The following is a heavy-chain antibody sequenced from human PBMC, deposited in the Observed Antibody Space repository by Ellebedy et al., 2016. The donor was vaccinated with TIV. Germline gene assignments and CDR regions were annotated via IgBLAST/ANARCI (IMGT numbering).Heavy chain of an antibody. CDR2: IQQDGREK. V-gene: IGHV3-7*01. J-gene: IGHJ4*02. CDR1: GFSLSNYW. Sequence: PGGSLRLSCPASGFSLSNYWMKWVRQLPGKGPEWGASIQQDGREKFYVDSVKCRFTISRDNAKNILYLQMNNLRVEDTAVYYCARVPPGAYGSGSYFGDDYWGQGTLVTVSS. D-gene: IGHD3-10*01. CDR3: ARVPPGAYGSGSYFGDDY.